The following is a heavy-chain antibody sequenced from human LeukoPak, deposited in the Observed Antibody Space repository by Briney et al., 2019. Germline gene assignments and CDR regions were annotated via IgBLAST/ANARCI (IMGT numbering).Heavy chain of an antibody. CDR3: ARAVADYYDSSGPLRGGNFDL. V-gene: IGHV4-30-2*01. J-gene: IGHJ2*01. CDR2: IYHSGST. D-gene: IGHD3-22*01. Sequence: PSETLSLTCAVSGGSISSGGYSWSWIRQPPGKGLEWIGYIYHSGSTYYNPSLKSRVTISVDRSKNQFSLKLSSVTAADTAVYYCARAVADYYDSSGPLRGGNFDLWGRGTLVTVSS. CDR1: GGSISSGGYS.